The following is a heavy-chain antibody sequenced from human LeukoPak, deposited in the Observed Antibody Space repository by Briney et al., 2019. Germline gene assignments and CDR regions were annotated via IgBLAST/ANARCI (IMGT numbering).Heavy chain of an antibody. J-gene: IGHJ6*02. D-gene: IGHD3-10*01. CDR2: ISSSSTYI. V-gene: IGHV3-21*06. CDR1: GFIFSSYS. CDR3: ARVYASGSYYRGMDV. Sequence: GGSLRLSCAASGFIFSSYSMNWLRQAPGKGLEWVSSISSSSTYIYHAESVKGRFTISRDNAKNSLYLQMNSLRAEDTAVYYCARVYASGSYYRGMDVWGQGTTVTVSS.